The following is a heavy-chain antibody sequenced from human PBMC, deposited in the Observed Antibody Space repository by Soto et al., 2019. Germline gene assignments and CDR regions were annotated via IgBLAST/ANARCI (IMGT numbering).Heavy chain of an antibody. J-gene: IGHJ5*02. D-gene: IGHD3-3*01. CDR2: IYSSGST. CDR1: GGAISTYY. V-gene: IGHV4-4*07. CDR3: ARGQRFSDWFDT. Sequence: SETLSLTCTVAGGAISTYYWTWIRQTAGKGLEWIGRIYSSGSTKYNPALQSRVTMSLDTSNNQFSLRLTSVTAADTAVYYCARGQRFSDWFDTWCQGTLVT.